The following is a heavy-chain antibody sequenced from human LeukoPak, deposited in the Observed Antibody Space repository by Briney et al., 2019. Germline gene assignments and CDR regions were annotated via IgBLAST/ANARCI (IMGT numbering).Heavy chain of an antibody. CDR2: ISWSSASR. D-gene: IGHD3-16*01. CDR1: GFKFDDYG. Sequence: PGRSLGLSCAVSGFKFDDYGMHWVRQVPGKGLEWVSGISWSSASRGYADSVKGRFTISRDNAKNSLFLQMDRLRVEDTALYYCVKDESTGGVAPGYFHGLGVWGQGTTVTVSS. J-gene: IGHJ6*02. CDR3: VKDESTGGVAPGYFHGLGV. V-gene: IGHV3-9*01.